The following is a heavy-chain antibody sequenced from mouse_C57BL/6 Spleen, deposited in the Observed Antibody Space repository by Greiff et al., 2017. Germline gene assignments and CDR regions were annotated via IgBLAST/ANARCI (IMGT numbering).Heavy chain of an antibody. J-gene: IGHJ1*03. CDR2: IYPGDGDT. Sequence: QVQLQQSGPELVKPGASVKISCKASGYAFSSSWMNWVKQRPGKGLEWIGRIYPGDGDTNYNGKFKGKATLTADKSSSTAYMQLSSLTSEDSAVYFGASAQKGVYGEGGYFDVWGTGTTVTVSA. D-gene: IGHD1-2*01. CDR3: ASAQKGVYGEGGYFDV. CDR1: GYAFSSSW. V-gene: IGHV1-82*01.